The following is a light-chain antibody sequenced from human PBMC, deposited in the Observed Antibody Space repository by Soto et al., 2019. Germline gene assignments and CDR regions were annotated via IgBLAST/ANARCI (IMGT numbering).Light chain of an antibody. V-gene: IGLV1-40*01. CDR1: SSNIGAGYD. CDR2: GNS. J-gene: IGLJ2*01. CDR3: QSYDSSLSGVV. Sequence: LTQPPSVSGAPGQRVTISCTGSSSNIGAGYDVHWYQQLPGTAPKLLIYGNSNRPSGVPDRFSGSKSGTSASLAITGLQAEDEADYYCQSYDSSLSGVVFGGGTKLTVL.